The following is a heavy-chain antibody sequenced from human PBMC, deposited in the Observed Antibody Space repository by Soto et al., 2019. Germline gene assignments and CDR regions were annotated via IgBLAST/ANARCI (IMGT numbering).Heavy chain of an antibody. CDR3: AASRSYGSGSYYANYYYYYMDV. Sequence: QVQLVQSGAEVKKPGSSVKVSCKASGGTFSSYTISWVRQAPGQGLEWMGRIIPILGIANYAQKFQGRVTSTANKSTSTANMELSSLRSEDTAVYYCAASRSYGSGSYYANYYYYYMDVWGKGTTVTVSS. V-gene: IGHV1-69*02. J-gene: IGHJ6*03. CDR2: IIPILGIA. D-gene: IGHD3-10*01. CDR1: GGTFSSYT.